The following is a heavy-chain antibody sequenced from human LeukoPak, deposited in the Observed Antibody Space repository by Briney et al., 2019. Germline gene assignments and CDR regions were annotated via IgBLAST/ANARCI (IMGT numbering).Heavy chain of an antibody. J-gene: IGHJ6*02. CDR3: ARGDYGDYYYYGMDV. D-gene: IGHD4-17*01. Sequence: SETLSLTCTVSGGSMSSYYWSWLRHPAGKGLEWLGRIYTSGSTNYNPSLKSRLTMSVDTSKNQFSLKLSSVTAADTAVYYCARGDYGDYYYYGMDVWGQGTTVTVSS. V-gene: IGHV4-4*07. CDR1: GGSMSSYY. CDR2: IYTSGST.